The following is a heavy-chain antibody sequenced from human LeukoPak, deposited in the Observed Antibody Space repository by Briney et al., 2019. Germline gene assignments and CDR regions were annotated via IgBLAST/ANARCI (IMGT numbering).Heavy chain of an antibody. CDR2: IYYGGST. D-gene: IGHD3-16*02. J-gene: IGHJ4*02. CDR3: ARVFRGELSYYFDY. V-gene: IGHV4-59*11. CDR1: GGSISSHY. Sequence: PSETLSLTCTVSGGSISSHYWSWIRQPPGKGLEWIGYIYYGGSTNYNPSLKSRVTISVDTSKNQFSLKLSSVTAADTAVYYCARVFRGELSYYFDYWGQGTLVTVSS.